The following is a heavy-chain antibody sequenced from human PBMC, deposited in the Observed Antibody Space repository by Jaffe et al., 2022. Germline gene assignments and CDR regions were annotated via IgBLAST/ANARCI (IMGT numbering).Heavy chain of an antibody. CDR1: GFTFDDYA. Sequence: EVQLVESGGGLVQPGRSLRLSCAASGFTFDDYAMHWVRQAPGKGLEWVSGISWNSGSIGYADSVKGRFTISRDNAKNSLYLQMNSLRAEDTALYYCAKDLWEGMTVTTSAFDIWGQGTMVTVSS. D-gene: IGHD4-17*01. V-gene: IGHV3-9*01. CDR3: AKDLWEGMTVTTSAFDI. CDR2: ISWNSGSI. J-gene: IGHJ3*02.